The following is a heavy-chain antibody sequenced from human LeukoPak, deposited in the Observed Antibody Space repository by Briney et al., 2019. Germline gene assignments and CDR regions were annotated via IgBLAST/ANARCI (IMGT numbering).Heavy chain of an antibody. J-gene: IGHJ4*02. Sequence: SQTLSLTCAVSGGSISSGGYSWSWIRQPPGKGLEWIGYIYHSGSTYYNPSLKSRVTISVERSKNQFSLKLSSVTAADTAVYYCAREGGDYGAYVLDYWGQGTLVTVSS. D-gene: IGHD4-17*01. V-gene: IGHV4-30-2*01. CDR1: GGSISSGGYS. CDR2: IYHSGST. CDR3: AREGGDYGAYVLDY.